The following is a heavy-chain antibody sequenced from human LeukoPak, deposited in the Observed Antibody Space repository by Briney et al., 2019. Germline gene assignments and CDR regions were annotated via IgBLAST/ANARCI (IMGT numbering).Heavy chain of an antibody. CDR2: IYYTGNT. CDR1: GGSIGSNY. J-gene: IGHJ4*02. CDR3: ARRVTGRGTFYFDY. V-gene: IGHV4-59*08. Sequence: SETLSLTCTVSGGSIGSNYWSWIRQPPGERLEWIGHIYYTGNTNYNPALKSRVTFSLDTSRNQFSLKLNSVTAADTAVYYCARRVTGRGTFYFDYWGQGSLVTVSS. D-gene: IGHD3-16*01.